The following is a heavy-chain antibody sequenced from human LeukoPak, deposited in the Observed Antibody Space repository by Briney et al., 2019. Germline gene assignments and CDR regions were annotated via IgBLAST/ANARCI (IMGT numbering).Heavy chain of an antibody. D-gene: IGHD3-22*01. CDR2: ISYSGGT. J-gene: IGHJ3*02. Sequence: PSETLSLTCTVSGGSITRDTYYWAWIRQPPGEGLEWIGSISYSGGTYYDPSLKSRVTISVDTSKNQFPLRLSSVTAADTAMYYCARGGPIVVAPVALEYDAFDIWGPGTMVTVSS. CDR1: GGSITRDTYY. CDR3: ARGGPIVVAPVALEYDAFDI. V-gene: IGHV4-39*06.